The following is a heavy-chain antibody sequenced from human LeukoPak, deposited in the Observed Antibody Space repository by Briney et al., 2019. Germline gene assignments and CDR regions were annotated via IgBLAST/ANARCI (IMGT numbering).Heavy chain of an antibody. CDR2: IIAYNGNT. V-gene: IGHV1-18*01. Sequence: ASVKVSCKASGYTFTSYGISWVRQAPGQGLEWMGWIIAYNGNTNYAQKLQGRVTMTTDTSTSTAYMELRSLRSDDTAVYYCARVLLGYCSGGSCSSDHWFDPWGQGTLVTVSS. D-gene: IGHD2-15*01. CDR1: GYTFTSYG. J-gene: IGHJ5*02. CDR3: ARVLLGYCSGGSCSSDHWFDP.